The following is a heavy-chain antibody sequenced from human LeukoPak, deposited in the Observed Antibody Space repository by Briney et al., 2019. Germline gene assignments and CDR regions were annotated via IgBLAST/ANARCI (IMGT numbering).Heavy chain of an antibody. CDR3: VRVGYNYYGSGSPKLTWFDP. Sequence: SETLSLTCTVSGGSISWSSYYWGRIRQPPGKGLEWIGSIYYSGSTYYNPSLKSRVTISVDTSKNQFSLKLSSVTAADTAVFYCVRVGYNYYGSGSPKLTWFDPWGQGTLVTASS. J-gene: IGHJ5*02. V-gene: IGHV4-39*07. D-gene: IGHD3-10*01. CDR2: IYYSGST. CDR1: GGSISWSSYY.